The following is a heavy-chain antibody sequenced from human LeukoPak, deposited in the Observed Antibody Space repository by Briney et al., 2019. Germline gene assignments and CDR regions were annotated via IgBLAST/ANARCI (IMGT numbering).Heavy chain of an antibody. D-gene: IGHD3-10*01. Sequence: GASVKGSRKASGYSFTDYYMCWVRQAPGQGLEWMGWISPRSGDTSYAQKFQGRVTMTRDTSINTVDMDLSGLTSDDTAVFYCARGREIHGGSDTKLDDYWGQKSPLSASS. CDR3: ARGREIHGGSDTKLDDY. V-gene: IGHV1-2*02. CDR2: ISPRSGDT. J-gene: IGHJ4*02. CDR1: GYSFTDYY.